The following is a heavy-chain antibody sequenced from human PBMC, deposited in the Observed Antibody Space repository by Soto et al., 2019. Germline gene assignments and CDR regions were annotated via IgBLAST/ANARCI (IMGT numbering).Heavy chain of an antibody. CDR1: GFTFSSYA. D-gene: IGHD3-3*01. CDR3: ARVFKRAGYDFWSGRDYYYYYGMDV. CDR2: ISYDGSNK. Sequence: GGSLRLSCAASGFTFSSYAMHWVCQAPGKGLEWVAVISYDGSNKYYADSVKGRFTISRDNSKNTLYLQMNSLRAEDTAVYYCARVFKRAGYDFWSGRDYYYYYGMDVWGQGTTVTVSS. J-gene: IGHJ6*02. V-gene: IGHV3-30-3*01.